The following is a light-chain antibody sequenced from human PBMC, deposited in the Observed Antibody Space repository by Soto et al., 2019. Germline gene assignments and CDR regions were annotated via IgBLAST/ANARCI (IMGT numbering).Light chain of an antibody. CDR3: CSYAGSSTVA. J-gene: IGLJ2*01. V-gene: IGLV2-23*01. CDR2: EGS. Sequence: QSVLTQPASVSGSPGQSITISCTGTSSDVGSYNLVSWYQRHPGKAPKLMIYEGSKRPSGVSNRFSGSKSGNTASLTISGLQAEDEADYYCCSYAGSSTVAFGGGTKLTVL. CDR1: SSDVGSYNL.